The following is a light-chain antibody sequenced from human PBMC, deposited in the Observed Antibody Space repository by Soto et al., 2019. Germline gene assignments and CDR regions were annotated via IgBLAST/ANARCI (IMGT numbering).Light chain of an antibody. Sequence: DIQMTQSPSSLSASVGDRVTITCQASQDITYYLNWYQQKPGKAPNLLLYDASNLETGLPSRFLGSGSGAYFTWTISCLQPEDIATWYCQQYDTLRVTFGPGTKVDIK. CDR2: DAS. V-gene: IGKV1-33*01. J-gene: IGKJ3*01. CDR1: QDITYY. CDR3: QQYDTLRVT.